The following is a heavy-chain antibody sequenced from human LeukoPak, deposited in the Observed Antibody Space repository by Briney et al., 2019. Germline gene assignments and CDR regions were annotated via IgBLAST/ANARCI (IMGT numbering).Heavy chain of an antibody. Sequence: GASLRLSCAASGLTFSSYAMSWVRQAPGKGLEWVSAISGSGGSTYYADSVKGRFTISRDNSKNTLYLQMNSLRAEDTAVYYCAKVGAYYYDSSGYWVYFDYWGQGTLATVSS. J-gene: IGHJ4*02. CDR1: GLTFSSYA. CDR3: AKVGAYYYDSSGYWVYFDY. CDR2: ISGSGGST. D-gene: IGHD3-22*01. V-gene: IGHV3-23*01.